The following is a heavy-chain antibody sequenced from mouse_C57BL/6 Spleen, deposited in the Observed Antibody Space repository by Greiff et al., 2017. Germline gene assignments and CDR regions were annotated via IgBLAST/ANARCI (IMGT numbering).Heavy chain of an antibody. J-gene: IGHJ2*01. V-gene: IGHV14-4*01. CDR1: GFNIKDDY. CDR2: IDPENGDT. D-gene: IGHD3-2*02. Sequence: VHVKQSGAELVRPGASVKLSCTASGFNIKDDYMHWVKQRPEQGLEWIGWIDPENGDTEYASKFQGKATITADTSSNTAYLQLSSLTSEDTAVYYCTTAQATSYWGQGTTLTVSS. CDR3: TTAQATSY.